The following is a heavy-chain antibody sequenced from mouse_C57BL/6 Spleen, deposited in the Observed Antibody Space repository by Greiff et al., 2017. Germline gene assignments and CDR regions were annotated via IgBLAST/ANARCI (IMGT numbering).Heavy chain of an antibody. CDR2: IYPRSGNT. CDR1: GYTFTSYG. J-gene: IGHJ4*01. Sequence: VKLVESGAELARPGASVKLSCKASGYTFTSYGISWVKQRTGQGLEWIGEIYPRSGNTYYNEKFKGKATLTADKSSSTAYMELRSLTSEDSAVYFCARGIYDGYYYYAMDYWGQGTSVTVSS. D-gene: IGHD2-3*01. CDR3: ARGIYDGYYYYAMDY. V-gene: IGHV1-81*01.